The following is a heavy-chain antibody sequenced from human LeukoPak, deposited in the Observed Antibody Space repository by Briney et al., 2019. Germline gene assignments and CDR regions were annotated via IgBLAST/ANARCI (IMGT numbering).Heavy chain of an antibody. J-gene: IGHJ4*02. Sequence: ASVKVSCKASGYSFVLYGISWVRQAPGQGPEWMGWISTYNGNTKYAEKFQGRVTMTTDTPTSTAYMELRSLRSDDTAVYYCTRDRTIQPYDYWGQGTLVTVSS. D-gene: IGHD3-3*01. V-gene: IGHV1-18*01. CDR3: TRDRTIQPYDY. CDR1: GYSFVLYG. CDR2: ISTYNGNT.